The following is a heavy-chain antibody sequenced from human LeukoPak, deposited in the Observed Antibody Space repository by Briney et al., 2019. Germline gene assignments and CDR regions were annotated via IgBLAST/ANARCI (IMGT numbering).Heavy chain of an antibody. CDR3: AREAMDSSGYYFDY. Sequence: GGTLRLSCAASGFTFSQYWMSWVRQTPGKGLEWVASIRHDASQIHYVDSVKGRFTISRDNARNSLYLQMNSLRAEDTAVYYCAREAMDSSGYYFDYWGQGTLVTVSS. J-gene: IGHJ4*02. D-gene: IGHD3-22*01. V-gene: IGHV3-7*01. CDR2: IRHDASQI. CDR1: GFTFSQYW.